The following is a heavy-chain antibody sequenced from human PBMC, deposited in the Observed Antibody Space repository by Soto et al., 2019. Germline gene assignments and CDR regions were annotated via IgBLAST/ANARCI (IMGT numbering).Heavy chain of an antibody. D-gene: IGHD1-7*01. CDR1: SITNHY. Sequence: SITNHYCSWIRQTPGKGLEWIGYISYSGHTSYNPSLKSRVILSVDTSKNQVSLNLASVTAADTAVYYCATQGFGTLHGLVDVWGQGTTVTVSS. J-gene: IGHJ6*02. CDR3: ATQGFGTLHGLVDV. V-gene: IGHV4-59*08. CDR2: ISYSGHT.